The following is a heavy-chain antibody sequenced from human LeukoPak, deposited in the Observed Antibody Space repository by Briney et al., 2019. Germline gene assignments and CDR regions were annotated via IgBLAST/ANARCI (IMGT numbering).Heavy chain of an antibody. Sequence: PGGSLRLSCAASGFTFSSYAMHWVRQAPGKGLEWVAVISYDGSNKYYADSVKGRFTISRDNSKNTLYLQMNSLRAEDTAVYCCARERVVVAARGNHYYYYGMDVWGQGTTVTVSS. D-gene: IGHD2-15*01. CDR2: ISYDGSNK. CDR3: ARERVVVAARGNHYYYYGMDV. J-gene: IGHJ6*02. V-gene: IGHV3-30-3*01. CDR1: GFTFSSYA.